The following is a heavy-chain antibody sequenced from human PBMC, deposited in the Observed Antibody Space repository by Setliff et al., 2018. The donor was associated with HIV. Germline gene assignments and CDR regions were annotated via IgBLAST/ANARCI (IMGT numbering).Heavy chain of an antibody. CDR1: FFPIRSYY. V-gene: IGHV4-4*07. CDR2: IYTSGST. Sequence: LSLPFPFSFFPIRSYYWSWIRQPAGKGLEWIGRIYTSGSTNYNPSLKSRVTMSVDTSKNQFSLKLSSVTAADTAVYYCAREDYYYYGMDVWGQGTTVTVSS. CDR3: AREDYYYYGMDV. J-gene: IGHJ6*02.